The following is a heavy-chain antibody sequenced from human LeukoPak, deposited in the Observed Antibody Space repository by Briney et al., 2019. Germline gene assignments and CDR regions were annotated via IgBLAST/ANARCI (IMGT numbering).Heavy chain of an antibody. CDR3: AKGTDFWSGYCFDY. CDR2: IYGGDST. V-gene: IGHV3-53*01. J-gene: IGHJ4*02. Sequence: GGSLRLSCAASGFTVSSNYLSWVRQAPGKGPEWVSVIYGGDSTYYADSVKGRFTISRDTSNNTLYLQMNNLRAEDTAVYFCAKGTDFWSGYCFDYWGQGILVTVSS. CDR1: GFTVSSNY. D-gene: IGHD3-3*01.